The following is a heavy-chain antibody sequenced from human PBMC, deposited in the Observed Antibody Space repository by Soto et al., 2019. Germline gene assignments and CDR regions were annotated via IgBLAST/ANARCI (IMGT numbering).Heavy chain of an antibody. D-gene: IGHD5-18*01. Sequence: GGSLRLSCAASGFTFSSYAMSWVRQAPGKGLEWVSAISGSGGSTYYADSVKGRFTISRDNSKNTLYLQMNSLRAEDTAVYYCAKGTRGYSYGSNFDYWGQGTLVTVSS. CDR2: ISGSGGST. CDR1: GFTFSSYA. V-gene: IGHV3-23*01. J-gene: IGHJ4*02. CDR3: AKGTRGYSYGSNFDY.